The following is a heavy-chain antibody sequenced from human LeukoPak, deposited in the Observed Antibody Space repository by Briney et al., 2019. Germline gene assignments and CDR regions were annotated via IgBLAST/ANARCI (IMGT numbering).Heavy chain of an antibody. V-gene: IGHV1-69*13. J-gene: IGHJ6*03. CDR1: GGTFSSYA. Sequence: SVKGACKASGGTFSSYAISWVRQAPGQGLEWMGGIITIFGTANYAQKFQGRVTITADESTSTAYMELSSLRSEDTAVYYCARRIAADYKSYYYMDVWGKGTTVTVSS. CDR3: ARRIAADYKSYYYMDV. D-gene: IGHD6-13*01. CDR2: IITIFGTA.